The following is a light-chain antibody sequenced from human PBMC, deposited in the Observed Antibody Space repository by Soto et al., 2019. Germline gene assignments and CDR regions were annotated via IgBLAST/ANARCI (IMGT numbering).Light chain of an antibody. Sequence: EIVLTQSPGTLSLSPGETATLSCRASQSVSSNFLAWYQQKPGQAPRLLISAASNRATGIPDRFSGSGSGRDFTLTINRLEPEDFAVYYCQQYVSSPRTFGQGTKLDIK. CDR2: AAS. CDR1: QSVSSNF. CDR3: QQYVSSPRT. V-gene: IGKV3-20*01. J-gene: IGKJ1*01.